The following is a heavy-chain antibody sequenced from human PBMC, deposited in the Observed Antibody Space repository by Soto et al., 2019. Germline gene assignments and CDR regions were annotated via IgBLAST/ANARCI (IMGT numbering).Heavy chain of an antibody. CDR1: GYTFSSYA. J-gene: IGHJ4*02. CDR2: IITYNGNT. D-gene: IGHD4-17*01. Sequence: QVQLVQSGAEVKKPGASVKVSCKASGYTFSSYAISWVRQAPGQGLEWMGWIITYNGNTNYAQKLQGSVTMTTGTSTTTAYMDLRSVRSDDTALYYCARTVPPVDYWGQGTLVTVSS. V-gene: IGHV1-18*01. CDR3: ARTVPPVDY.